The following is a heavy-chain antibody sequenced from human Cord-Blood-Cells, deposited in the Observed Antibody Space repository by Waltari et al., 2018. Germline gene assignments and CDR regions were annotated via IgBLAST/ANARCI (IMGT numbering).Heavy chain of an antibody. Sequence: QVQLVESGGGVVQPGGSLRLSCAASGFTFSSYGMHWVRQAPGKGLGWGAFKRYDGSNKYYADSVKGRFTISRDNSKNTLYLQMNSLRAEDTAVYYCAKVRIVGATTDAFDIWGQGTMVTVSS. V-gene: IGHV3-30*02. CDR1: GFTFSSYG. CDR2: KRYDGSNK. D-gene: IGHD1-26*01. J-gene: IGHJ3*02. CDR3: AKVRIVGATTDAFDI.